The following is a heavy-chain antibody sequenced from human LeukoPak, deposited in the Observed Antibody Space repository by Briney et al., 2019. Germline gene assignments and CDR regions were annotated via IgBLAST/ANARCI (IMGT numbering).Heavy chain of an antibody. J-gene: IGHJ4*02. CDR1: GYTFTSYG. Sequence: ASVKVSCKASGYTFTSYGISWVRQAPGQGLEWMGWISAYNGNTNYAQKLQGRVTMTTDTSTSTAYMELRSLRSDDTAVYYSARNLGPLWFGELFTDYWGQGTLVTVSS. CDR2: ISAYNGNT. CDR3: ARNLGPLWFGELFTDY. D-gene: IGHD3-10*01. V-gene: IGHV1-18*01.